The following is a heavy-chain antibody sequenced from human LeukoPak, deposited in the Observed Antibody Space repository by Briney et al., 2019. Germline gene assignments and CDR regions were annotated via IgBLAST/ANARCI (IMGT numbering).Heavy chain of an antibody. J-gene: IGHJ6*03. V-gene: IGHV3-21*01. CDR1: GFSFENYN. CDR3: AKGVRLGAITMIRGVRKTYYYYMDV. Sequence: PGGSLRLSCAASGFSFENYNMNWVRQAPGKGLEWVAYINVITGYIYYADSLKGRFTISRDNAKKSLFLEMNSLRVEDTAVYYCAKGVRLGAITMIRGVRKTYYYYMDVWGKGTTVTISS. CDR2: INVITGYI. D-gene: IGHD3-10*01.